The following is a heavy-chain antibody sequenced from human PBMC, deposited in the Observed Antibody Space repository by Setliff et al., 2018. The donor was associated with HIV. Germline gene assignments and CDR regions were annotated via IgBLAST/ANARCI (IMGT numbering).Heavy chain of an antibody. CDR3: AKDQGRVNDH. CDR2: IKSKENGETI. CDR1: GMSFSNAW. D-gene: IGHD3-16*01. Sequence: GGSLRLSCAASGMSFSNAWMSWVRQVPGKGLEWLGRIKSKENGETIDYGAPVKGRVTISRDDSKNTLYLQMNSLTTDDTAVYYCAKDQGRVNDHWGLGTLVTVSS. J-gene: IGHJ4*02. V-gene: IGHV3-15*01.